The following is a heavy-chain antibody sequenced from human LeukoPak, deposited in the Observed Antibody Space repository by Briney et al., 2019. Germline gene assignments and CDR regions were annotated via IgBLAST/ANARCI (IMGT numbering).Heavy chain of an antibody. Sequence: SETQSLTCTVSGGSISSYYWSWIRQPPGKGLEWIGYIYYSGSTNYNPSLKSRVTISVDTSKNQFSLKLSSVTAADTAVYYCARGGYDSSGYDYWGQGTLVTVSS. CDR1: GGSISSYY. V-gene: IGHV4-59*01. J-gene: IGHJ4*02. D-gene: IGHD3-22*01. CDR2: IYYSGST. CDR3: ARGGYDSSGYDY.